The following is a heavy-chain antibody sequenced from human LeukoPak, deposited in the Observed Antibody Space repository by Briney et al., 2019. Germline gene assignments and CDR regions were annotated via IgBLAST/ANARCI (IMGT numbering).Heavy chain of an antibody. CDR1: GFTFSNYA. V-gene: IGHV3-23*01. D-gene: IGHD3-3*01. CDR2: ISGSGGST. J-gene: IGHJ4*02. CDR3: AKEGYDFWSTYSTTHFDY. Sequence: GGSLRLSCAASGFTFSNYAMSWVRQASGTGLEGVSGISGSGGSTYYADSVKCRFTISRDNSKKTLYLQVSSLRAEDTAVYHCAKEGYDFWSTYSTTHFDYWGQGTLVTVSS.